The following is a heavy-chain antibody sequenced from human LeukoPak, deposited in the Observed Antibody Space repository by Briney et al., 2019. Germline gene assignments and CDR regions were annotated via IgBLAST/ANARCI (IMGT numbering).Heavy chain of an antibody. CDR2: IYSSGSI. CDR3: ARRNQVGYGINYYYYYMDV. CDR1: GDSISGYY. J-gene: IGHJ6*03. D-gene: IGHD5-18*01. Sequence: PSETLSLTCTVSGDSISGYYWSWIRQPPGKGLEWIGYIYSSGSINYSPSLKSRVTMSVDTSKHQFSLKLSPVTAADTAVYYCARRNQVGYGINYYYYYMDVWGKGTTVTVSS. V-gene: IGHV4-4*09.